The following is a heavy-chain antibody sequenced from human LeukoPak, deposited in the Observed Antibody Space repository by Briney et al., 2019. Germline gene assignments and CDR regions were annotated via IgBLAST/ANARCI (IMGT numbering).Heavy chain of an antibody. J-gene: IGHJ5*02. CDR3: AKDPLHPPNWFDP. V-gene: IGHV3-23*01. Sequence: GGSLRLSCAASGFTFSSYAMSWVRQGPGKGLEWVLAISGSGGSTYYADSVKGRFTISRDNSKNTLYLQMNSLRAEDTAVYYCAKDPLHPPNWFDPWGQGTLVTVPS. CDR1: GFTFSSYA. CDR2: ISGSGGST.